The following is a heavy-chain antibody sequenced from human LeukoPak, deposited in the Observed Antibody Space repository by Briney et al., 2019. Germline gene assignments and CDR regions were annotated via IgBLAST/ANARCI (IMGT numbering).Heavy chain of an antibody. J-gene: IGHJ6*02. CDR2: IDKDGRST. Sequence: GGSLRLSCAASGFTLGAFAMHWVRQAPGKGLEWVSLIDKDGRSTYYADSVKGRFTISRDNSKNSLYLQMNSLRTEDTALYYCATWAFYHSLDVWGQGTTFTVSS. D-gene: IGHD1-26*01. V-gene: IGHV3-43*02. CDR1: GFTLGAFA. CDR3: ATWAFYHSLDV.